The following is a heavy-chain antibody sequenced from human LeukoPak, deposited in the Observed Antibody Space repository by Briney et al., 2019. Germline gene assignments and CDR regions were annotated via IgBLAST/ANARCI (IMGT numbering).Heavy chain of an antibody. CDR3: ARGEYSSGWYALILD. CDR1: GYTFTGYY. CDR2: INPNSGGT. J-gene: IGHJ4*02. V-gene: IGHV1-2*04. D-gene: IGHD6-19*01. Sequence: ASVKVSCKASGYTFTGYYMHWVRQAPGQGLEWMGWINPNSGGTNYAQKFQGWVTMTRDTSISTAYMELSRLRSDDTAVYYCARGEYSSGWYALILDWGQGTLVTVSS.